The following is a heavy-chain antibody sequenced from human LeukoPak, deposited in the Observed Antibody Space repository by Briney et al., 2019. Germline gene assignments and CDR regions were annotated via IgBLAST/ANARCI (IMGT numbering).Heavy chain of an antibody. V-gene: IGHV4-59*02. CDR2: IYYSGTT. CDR1: GGSVSSYY. Sequence: SETLSLTCTVSGGSVSSYYWSWIRQPPGKGLEWIGYIYYSGTTGYNPSLKSRLTMSVDTSKNQFSLKLNSVTAADTAIYYCARFYDFRSAYYWFDPWGQGTLVTVSS. D-gene: IGHD3-3*01. J-gene: IGHJ5*02. CDR3: ARFYDFRSAYYWFDP.